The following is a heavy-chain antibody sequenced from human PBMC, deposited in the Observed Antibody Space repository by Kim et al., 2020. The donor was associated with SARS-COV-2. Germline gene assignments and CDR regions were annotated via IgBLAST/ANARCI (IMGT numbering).Heavy chain of an antibody. Sequence: SETLSLTCIVSSDSFSAYYWSWIRQIPGKRLEWIGYIFYSGGTNYNPSLKSRATISWDTSRNQFSLDLTSVTKADTAVYYCARSEGRASWHQFDYWGQGVLVTVSS. V-gene: IGHV4-59*01. CDR2: IFYSGGT. CDR1: SDSFSAYY. J-gene: IGHJ4*02. CDR3: ARSEGRASWHQFDY.